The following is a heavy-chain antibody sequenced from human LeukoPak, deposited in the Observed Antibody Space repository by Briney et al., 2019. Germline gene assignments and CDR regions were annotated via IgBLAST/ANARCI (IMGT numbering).Heavy chain of an antibody. V-gene: IGHV3-53*01. CDR3: ARGDYGDYEQTYYFDY. CDR2: IYSGGST. CDR1: GFTVSSNY. D-gene: IGHD4-17*01. Sequence: GGSLRLSCAASGFTVSSNYMSWVRQAPGKGLEWVSVIYSGGSTYYADSVKGRFTISRDNSKNTLYLQMNSLRAEDTAVYYCARGDYGDYEQTYYFDYWGQGTLVSVSS. J-gene: IGHJ4*02.